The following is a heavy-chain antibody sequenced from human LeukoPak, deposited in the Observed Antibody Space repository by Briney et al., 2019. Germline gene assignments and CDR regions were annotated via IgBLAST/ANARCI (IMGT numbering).Heavy chain of an antibody. V-gene: IGHV1-2*02. J-gene: IGHJ4*02. CDR3: ARGDHYDVLTGFQTPSHLSDY. CDR1: GYTFTGYY. CDR2: INPNSGGT. D-gene: IGHD3-9*01. Sequence: ASVKVSCKSSGYTFTGYYVRWVRQAPGQGLDWMGWINPNSGGTNYAQKFQGRVTMTRDTSISTAYMELSRLRSDDTAVYYCARGDHYDVLTGFQTPSHLSDYWGQGTLVTVSS.